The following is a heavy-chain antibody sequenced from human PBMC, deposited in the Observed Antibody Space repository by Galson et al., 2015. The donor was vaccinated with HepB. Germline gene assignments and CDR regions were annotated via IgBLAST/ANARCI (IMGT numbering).Heavy chain of an antibody. J-gene: IGHJ4*02. V-gene: IGHV1-69*04. CDR2: IIPILGIA. CDR1: GGTFSSYA. CDR3: ARDVGGLLPTFDY. D-gene: IGHD2-21*01. Sequence: SVKVSCKASGGTFSSYAISWVRQAPGQGLEWMGRIIPILGIANYAQKFQGRVTITANKSTSTAYMELSSLRSEDTAVYYCARDVGGLLPTFDYWGQGTLVTVSS.